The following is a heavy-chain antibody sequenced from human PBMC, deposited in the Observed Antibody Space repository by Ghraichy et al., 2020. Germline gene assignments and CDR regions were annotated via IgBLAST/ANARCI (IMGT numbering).Heavy chain of an antibody. CDR3: ARSRAIVVPAYYYYGMDV. Sequence: SETLSLTCAVYGGSFSGYYWSWIRQPPGKGLEWIGEINHSGSTNYNPSLKSRVTISVDTSKNQFSLKLSSVTAADTAVYYCARSRAIVVPAYYYYGMDVWGQGTTVTVSS. D-gene: IGHD2-2*01. V-gene: IGHV4-34*01. CDR2: INHSGST. CDR1: GGSFSGYY. J-gene: IGHJ6*02.